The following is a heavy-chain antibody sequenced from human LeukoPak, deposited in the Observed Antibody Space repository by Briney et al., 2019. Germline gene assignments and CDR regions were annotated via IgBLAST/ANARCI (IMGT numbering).Heavy chain of an antibody. V-gene: IGHV4-38-2*02. CDR3: GRDRGSSGSYYYE. J-gene: IGHJ4*02. D-gene: IGHD3-10*01. Sequence: SETLSLTCAVSGYSISSGYYWGWLGQPPGKGLEGIASIYHTGTTYYNPALKSRVTISLDMSKNQFSLNLYSVTAADTAVYYCGRDRGSSGSYYYEWGQGTLVTVSS. CDR1: GYSISSGYY. CDR2: IYHTGTT.